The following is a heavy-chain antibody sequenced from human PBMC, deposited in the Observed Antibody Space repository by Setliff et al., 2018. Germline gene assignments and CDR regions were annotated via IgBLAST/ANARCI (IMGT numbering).Heavy chain of an antibody. J-gene: IGHJ4*02. Sequence: PGGSLRLSCAASGFTFSTYTMSWVRQAPGKGLEWVSSIDTSSSYIYYADSVKGRFTISRDNARNSLYLQMNNLRAEDTAVYYCARDEVNCSGSKCYSGFDSWGQGTLVTVSS. CDR2: IDTSSSYI. D-gene: IGHD2-15*01. CDR1: GFTFSTYT. CDR3: ARDEVNCSGSKCYSGFDS. V-gene: IGHV3-21*01.